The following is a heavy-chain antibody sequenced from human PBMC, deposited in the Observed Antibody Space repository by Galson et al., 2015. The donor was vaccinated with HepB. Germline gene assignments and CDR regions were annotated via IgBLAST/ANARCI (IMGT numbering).Heavy chain of an antibody. Sequence: SVKVSCKASGYTFTSYPMHWVRQAPGQRLEWMGWINAGNGNTKYSQKFQGRVTITRDTSASTAYMELSSLRSEDTAVYYCASGGYCGYDMDYWGQGTLVTVSS. J-gene: IGHJ4*02. CDR3: ASGGYCGYDMDY. CDR2: INAGNGNT. V-gene: IGHV1-3*01. D-gene: IGHD5-12*01. CDR1: GYTFTSYP.